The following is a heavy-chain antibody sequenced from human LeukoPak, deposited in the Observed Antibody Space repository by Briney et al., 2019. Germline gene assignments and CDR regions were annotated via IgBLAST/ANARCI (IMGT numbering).Heavy chain of an antibody. CDR3: ARGLGEGYSSSWYHDY. CDR2: IYHSGST. CDR1: GYSISSGYH. Sequence: SETLSLTCTVSGYSISSGYHWGWLRQPPGKGLEWIGSIYHSGSTYYNPSLKSRVTISVDTSKSQFSLKLSSVTAADTAVYYCARGLGEGYSSSWYHDYWGQGTLVTVSS. J-gene: IGHJ4*02. D-gene: IGHD6-13*01. V-gene: IGHV4-38-2*02.